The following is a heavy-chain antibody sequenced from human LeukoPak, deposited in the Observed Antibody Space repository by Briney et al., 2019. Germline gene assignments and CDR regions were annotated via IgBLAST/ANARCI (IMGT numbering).Heavy chain of an antibody. CDR1: GFTFSGYA. CDR2: ITGRGDRT. V-gene: IGHV3-23*01. CDR3: LACYRSIPCY. J-gene: IGHJ4*02. Sequence: PGGSLRLSCVASGFTFSGYAMSWVSQAPGKGLEWVSAITGRGDRTYYADSVKGRFTISRDNSKNMLYLQMNSLRAEDTAVYYCLACYRSIPCYWGQGTLVTVSS. D-gene: IGHD2-2*01.